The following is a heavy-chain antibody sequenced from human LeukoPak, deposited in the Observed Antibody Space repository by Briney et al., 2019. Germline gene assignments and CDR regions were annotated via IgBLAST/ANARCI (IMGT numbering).Heavy chain of an antibody. CDR1: GGTFSSYA. V-gene: IGHV1-69*05. J-gene: IGHJ4*02. Sequence: GASVKVSCKASGGTFSSYAISWVRQAPGQGLEWMGGIIPIFGTANYAQKFQGRVTITTDESTSTAYMELSSLRSEDTAVYYCARVIVSRSSGYYFDYWGQGTLVTVSS. CDR2: IIPIFGTA. CDR3: ARVIVSRSSGYYFDY. D-gene: IGHD3-16*02.